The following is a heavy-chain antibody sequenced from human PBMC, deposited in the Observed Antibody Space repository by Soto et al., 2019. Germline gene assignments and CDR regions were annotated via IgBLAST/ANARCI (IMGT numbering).Heavy chain of an antibody. CDR1: YGSISSSSYY. CDR3: ARGLITGSHYSGGWYYFES. CDR2: IYYSGST. D-gene: IGHD6-19*01. V-gene: IGHV4-39*07. Sequence: SETLSLTCPVSYGSISSSSYYWGVVSQPPWKGLEWIGSIYYSGSTYYNPSLKSRVTISVHTSNSQFSLELSSVTAADTAVYYCARGLITGSHYSGGWYYFESWGQGTQVTVSS. J-gene: IGHJ4*02.